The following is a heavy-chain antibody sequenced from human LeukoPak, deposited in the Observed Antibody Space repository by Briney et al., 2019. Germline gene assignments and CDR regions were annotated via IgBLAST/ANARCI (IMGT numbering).Heavy chain of an antibody. V-gene: IGHV3-23*01. D-gene: IGHD1/OR15-1a*01. J-gene: IGHJ4*02. Sequence: PGGSLRLSCAASGFTFSSYAMNWVRQAPGKGLEWVSGISGSGGSTYYADSVKGRFTISRDNYRNTLYLQMNSLRAEDTAIYYCARGGGEQNYYFDYWGEGTLGTVSS. CDR3: ARGGGEQNYYFDY. CDR1: GFTFSSYA. CDR2: ISGSGGST.